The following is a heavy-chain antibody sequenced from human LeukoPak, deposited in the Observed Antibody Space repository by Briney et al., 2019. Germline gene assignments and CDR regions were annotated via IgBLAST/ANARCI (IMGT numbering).Heavy chain of an antibody. CDR2: IIPIFDTA. D-gene: IGHD1-26*01. J-gene: IGHJ3*02. CDR1: GYTFTGYY. CDR3: AKITRSYSGDAFDI. V-gene: IGHV1-69*06. Sequence: SVKVSCKASGYTFTGYYMHWVRQAPGQGLEWMGGIIPIFDTANYAQKFQGRVTITADKSTSTVNMELSSLRSEDTAVYYCAKITRSYSGDAFDIWGQGTMVTVSS.